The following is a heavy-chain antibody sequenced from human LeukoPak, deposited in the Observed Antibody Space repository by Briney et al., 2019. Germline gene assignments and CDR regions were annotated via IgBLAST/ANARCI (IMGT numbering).Heavy chain of an antibody. J-gene: IGHJ5*02. D-gene: IGHD2-2*01. CDR3: ARHHLPAAIQVGFDP. CDR1: GYSFTSYW. CDR2: IYPGDSDT. Sequence: GESLKISCKGSGYSFTSYWIAWVRQMPGKGLEWMGIIYPGDSDTRYSPSFQGQVTISSDKSTSTAYLQWSSLKASDTAMYYCARHHLPAAIQVGFDPWGQGTLVTVSS. V-gene: IGHV5-51*01.